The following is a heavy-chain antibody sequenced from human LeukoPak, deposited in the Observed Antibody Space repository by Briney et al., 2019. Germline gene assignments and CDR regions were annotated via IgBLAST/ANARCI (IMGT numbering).Heavy chain of an antibody. Sequence: SETLSLTCTVSGGSISNYYWSWIRQPPGKGLEWIGEINHSGSTNYNPSLKSRVTISVDTSKNQFSLKLSSVTAADTAVYYCARGREDDILTGYSFDYWGQGTLVTVSS. J-gene: IGHJ4*02. CDR1: GGSISNYY. CDR2: INHSGST. D-gene: IGHD3-9*01. CDR3: ARGREDDILTGYSFDY. V-gene: IGHV4-34*01.